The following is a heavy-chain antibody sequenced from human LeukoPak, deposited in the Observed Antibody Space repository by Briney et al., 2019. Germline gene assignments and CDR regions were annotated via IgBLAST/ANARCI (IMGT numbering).Heavy chain of an antibody. Sequence: PGGSLRLSCAASGFTFSSYGIHWVRQAPGKGLEWVAVVSYDGSEKYYADSVKGRFTISRDNAKNSLYLQMNSLRAQDTAVYYCARDWYSGSYSGGYFDYWPREPWSPSPQ. V-gene: IGHV3-30*03. CDR1: GFTFSSYG. CDR2: VSYDGSEK. D-gene: IGHD1-26*01. J-gene: IGHJ4*02. CDR3: ARDWYSGSYSGGYFDY.